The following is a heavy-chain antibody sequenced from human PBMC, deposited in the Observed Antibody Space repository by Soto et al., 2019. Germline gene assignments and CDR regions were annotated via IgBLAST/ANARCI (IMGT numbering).Heavy chain of an antibody. J-gene: IGHJ6*02. D-gene: IGHD1-7*01. CDR1: GYTFTSYG. CDR3: ARVITGTTFYYYYGMDV. Sequence: ASVKVSCKASGYTFTSYGISWVRQAPGQGLEWMGWISAYNGNTNYAQELQGRVTMTTDTSTSTAYMELRSLRSDDTAVYYCARVITGTTFYYYYGMDVWGQGTTVTVSS. V-gene: IGHV1-18*01. CDR2: ISAYNGNT.